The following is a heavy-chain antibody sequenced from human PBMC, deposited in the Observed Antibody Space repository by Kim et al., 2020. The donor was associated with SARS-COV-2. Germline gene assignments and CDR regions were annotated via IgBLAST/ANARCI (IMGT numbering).Heavy chain of an antibody. Sequence: SETLSLTCAVYGGSFSGYYWSWIRQPPGKGLEWIGEINHSGSTNYNPSLKSRVAISVDTSKNQFSLKLSSVTAADTAVYYCARGSSSITIFGVVIDTDDWFDPWGRGTGVTVPS. CDR3: ARGSSSITIFGVVIDTDDWFDP. D-gene: IGHD3-3*01. J-gene: IGHJ5*02. CDR2: INHSGST. CDR1: GGSFSGYY. V-gene: IGHV4-34*01.